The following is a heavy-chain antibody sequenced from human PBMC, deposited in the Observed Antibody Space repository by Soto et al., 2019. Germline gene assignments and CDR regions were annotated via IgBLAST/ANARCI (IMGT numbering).Heavy chain of an antibody. Sequence: PSETLSLTCTVSGGSISSGGYYWSWIRQHPGKGLEWIGYIYYSGSTYYNPSLKSRVTISVDTSKNQFSLKLSSVTAADTAVYYRAREGFGYSTTHFDYWGQGTLVTVSS. D-gene: IGHD4-4*01. V-gene: IGHV4-31*03. CDR3: AREGFGYSTTHFDY. J-gene: IGHJ4*02. CDR2: IYYSGST. CDR1: GGSISSGGYY.